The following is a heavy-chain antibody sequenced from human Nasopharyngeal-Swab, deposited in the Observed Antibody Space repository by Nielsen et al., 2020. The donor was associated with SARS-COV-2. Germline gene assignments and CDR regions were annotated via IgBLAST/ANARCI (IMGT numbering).Heavy chain of an antibody. J-gene: IGHJ5*02. CDR3: ARGAFGLGHSWFDP. Sequence: ASVKVSCKSSGYTFSRNDINWVRQATGQGIEWMGWMNPKSGDVGYAQKFQGRVTMTRNTSTTTAYMELSSLRHEDAAVYYCARGAFGLGHSWFDPWGQGTLVTVSS. V-gene: IGHV1-8*01. D-gene: IGHD3/OR15-3a*01. CDR2: MNPKSGDV. CDR1: GYTFSRND.